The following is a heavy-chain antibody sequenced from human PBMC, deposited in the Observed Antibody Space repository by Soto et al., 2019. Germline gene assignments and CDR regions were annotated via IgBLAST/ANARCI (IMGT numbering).Heavy chain of an antibody. CDR1: GGSISSGDYY. CDR3: ARVTLEYSSSVDY. V-gene: IGHV4-30-4*01. Sequence: QVQLQESGPGLVKPSQTLSLTCTVSGGSISSGDYYWSWIRQPPGKGLEWIGYIYYSGSTYYNPSLRSRVTISVDTSKNQFSLQLSSVTAADTAVYYCARVTLEYSSSVDYWGQGTLVTVSS. D-gene: IGHD6-6*01. J-gene: IGHJ4*02. CDR2: IYYSGST.